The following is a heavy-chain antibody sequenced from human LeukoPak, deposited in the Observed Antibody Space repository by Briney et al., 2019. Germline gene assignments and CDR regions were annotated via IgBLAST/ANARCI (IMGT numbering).Heavy chain of an antibody. Sequence: SVKVSCKASGDTFITYAITWVRQAPGQGLEWMGGLIPNFGTARGAQKFQGRVTITADESTSTAYMELSSLRSEDTAVYYCARVRVSGVDFGDYDEVFWGQGTLVTVSS. V-gene: IGHV1-69*13. CDR1: GDTFITYA. CDR3: ARVRVSGVDFGDYDEVF. CDR2: LIPNFGTA. D-gene: IGHD4-17*01. J-gene: IGHJ4*02.